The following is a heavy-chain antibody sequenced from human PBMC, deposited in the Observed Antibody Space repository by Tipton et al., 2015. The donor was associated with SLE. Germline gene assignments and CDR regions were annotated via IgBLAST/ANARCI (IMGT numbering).Heavy chain of an antibody. CDR1: GGSISSYY. V-gene: IGHV4-59*12. Sequence: TLSLTCTVSGGSISSYYWGWIRQPPGKGLEWIGEIHHSGSTNSNPSLKSRVTISVDKSKNQFSLKLSSVTVADTAVYYCAKDYNHDNADYNWGQGTLVIVSS. D-gene: IGHD4-17*01. CDR2: IHHSGST. J-gene: IGHJ4*02. CDR3: AKDYNHDNADYN.